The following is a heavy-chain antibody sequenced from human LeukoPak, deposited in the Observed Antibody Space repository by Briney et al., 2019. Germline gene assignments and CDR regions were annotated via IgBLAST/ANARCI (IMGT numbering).Heavy chain of an antibody. V-gene: IGHV3-30*02. CDR2: IRYDGSNK. CDR3: AKEGYGDYGVDY. CDR1: GFTFSSYG. J-gene: IGHJ4*02. Sequence: PGGSLRLSCAASGFTFSSYGMHWVPQAPGKGLEWVAFIRYDGSNKYYADSVKGRFTISRDNSKNTLYLQMNSLRAEDTAVYYCAKEGYGDYGVDYWGQGTLVTVSS. D-gene: IGHD4-17*01.